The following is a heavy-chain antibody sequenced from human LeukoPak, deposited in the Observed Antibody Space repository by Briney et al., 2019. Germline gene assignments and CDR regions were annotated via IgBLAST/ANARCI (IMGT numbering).Heavy chain of an antibody. CDR3: ARVGPRYCSSTSCYAYYFDY. CDR1: GYTFTSYD. V-gene: IGHV1-8*03. Sequence: ASVKVSCKASGYTFTSYDINWVRQATGQGLEWMGWMNPNSGNTGYAQKFQGRVTITRNTSISTAYMELSSLRAEDTAVYYCARVGPRYCSSTSCYAYYFDYWGQGTLVTVSS. J-gene: IGHJ4*02. CDR2: MNPNSGNT. D-gene: IGHD2-2*01.